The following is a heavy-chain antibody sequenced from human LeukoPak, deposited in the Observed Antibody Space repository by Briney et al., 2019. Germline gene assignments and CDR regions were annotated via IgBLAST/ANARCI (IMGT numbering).Heavy chain of an antibody. CDR2: ISGSGGST. J-gene: IGHJ4*02. V-gene: IGHV3-23*01. Sequence: GGSLRLSCAASGFTFSSYGMHWVRQAPGKGLEWVSAISGSGGSTYYADSVKGRFTISRDNSKNTLYLQMNSLRAEDTAVYYCAKVRVGATDPRLYFDYWGQGTLVTVSS. CDR1: GFTFSSYG. D-gene: IGHD1-26*01. CDR3: AKVRVGATDPRLYFDY.